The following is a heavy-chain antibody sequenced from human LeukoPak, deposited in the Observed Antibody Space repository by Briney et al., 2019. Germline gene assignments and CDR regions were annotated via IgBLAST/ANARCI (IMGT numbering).Heavy chain of an antibody. CDR1: GFTLSSYG. D-gene: IGHD3-3*01. CDR3: ARGRRQSNDFWSGYGFDY. CDR2: LWYDGSNK. Sequence: GRSLRLSCAASGFTLSSYGMHWVRQAPGKGLEGVAVLWYDGSNKYYADSVQGRFTISRDNSKNTLYLQMNSLRAEDTAVYYCARGRRQSNDFWSGYGFDYWGQGTLVTVSS. J-gene: IGHJ4*02. V-gene: IGHV3-33*01.